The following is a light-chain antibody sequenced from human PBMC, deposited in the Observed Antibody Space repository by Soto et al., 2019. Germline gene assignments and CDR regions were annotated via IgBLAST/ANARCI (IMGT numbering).Light chain of an antibody. CDR3: CSYAGSKTDV. CDR2: QDN. Sequence: QSALTQPASVSGSPGQSITISCTGTSSDVGGYNLVSWYQQHPGKAPKPMIYQDNKRPSGVSTRFSGSKSGNTASLTISGLQAEDEADYYCCSYAGSKTDVFGSGTKLTVL. V-gene: IGLV2-23*01. J-gene: IGLJ1*01. CDR1: SSDVGGYNL.